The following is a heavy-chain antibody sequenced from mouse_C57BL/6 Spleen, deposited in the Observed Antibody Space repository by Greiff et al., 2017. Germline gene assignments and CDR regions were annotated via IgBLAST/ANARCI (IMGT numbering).Heavy chain of an antibody. V-gene: IGHV14-1*01. Sequence: VHVKQSGAELVRPGASVKLSCTASGFNIKDYYMHWVKQRPEQGLEWIGRIDPEDGDTEYAPKFQGKATMTADTSSNTAYLQLSSLTSEDTAVYYCTTGTTVVANFDYWGQGTTLTVSS. CDR2: IDPEDGDT. CDR1: GFNIKDYY. CDR3: TTGTTVVANFDY. J-gene: IGHJ2*01. D-gene: IGHD1-1*01.